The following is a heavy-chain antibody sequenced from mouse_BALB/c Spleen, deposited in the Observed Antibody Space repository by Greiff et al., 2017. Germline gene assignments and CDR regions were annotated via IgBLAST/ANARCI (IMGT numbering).Heavy chain of an antibody. CDR3: ARGDGNYVQLAY. D-gene: IGHD2-1*01. V-gene: IGHV3-8*02. CDR2: ISYSGST. J-gene: IGHJ3*01. Sequence: EVKLQESGPSLVKPSQTLSLTCSVTGDSITSGYWNWIRKFPGNKLEYMGYISYSGSTYYNPSLKSRISITRDTSKNQYYLQLNSVTTEDTATYYCARGDGNYVQLAYWGQGTLVTVSA. CDR1: GDSITSGY.